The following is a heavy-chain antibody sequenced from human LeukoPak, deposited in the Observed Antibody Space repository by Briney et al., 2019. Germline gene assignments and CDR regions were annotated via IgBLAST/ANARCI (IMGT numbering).Heavy chain of an antibody. D-gene: IGHD6-19*01. J-gene: IGHJ6*02. CDR2: ISGDGGGT. Sequence: GGSLRLSCAASGFTFDDYAMHWVRQAPGKGLEWVSLISGDGGGTYYADSVKGRFTISRDNSKNSLYLQMNSLRTEDAALYYCAVTAVAGTAYYGMDVWGQGTTVTVSS. CDR3: AVTAVAGTAYYGMDV. V-gene: IGHV3-43*02. CDR1: GFTFDDYA.